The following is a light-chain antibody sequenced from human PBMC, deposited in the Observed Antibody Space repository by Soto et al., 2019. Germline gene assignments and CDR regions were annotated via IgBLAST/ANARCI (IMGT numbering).Light chain of an antibody. CDR3: QQQGT. V-gene: IGKV3-20*01. J-gene: IGKJ2*01. CDR2: AAS. CDR1: RSLSSSY. Sequence: EIVLTQSPGTLSLSPGERATLSCRASRSLSSSYVVWYQQKPGQAPRLLINAASRRATGIPDRFSGSGSATEYTLTTSRLEPEDFAVYYCQQQGTFGQGTKLEIK.